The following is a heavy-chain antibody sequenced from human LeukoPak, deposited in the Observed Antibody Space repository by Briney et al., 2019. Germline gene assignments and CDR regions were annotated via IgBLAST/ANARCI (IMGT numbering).Heavy chain of an antibody. CDR2: ISGSGGST. CDR1: GLTFSSSW. Sequence: GGSLRLSCAASGLTFSSSWMHWVRQAPGKGLEWVSAISGSGGSTYYADSVKGRFTISRDNSKNTLYLQMNSLRAEDTAVYYCAKDEVVVAASFDYWGQGTLVTVSS. D-gene: IGHD2-15*01. CDR3: AKDEVVVAASFDY. J-gene: IGHJ4*02. V-gene: IGHV3-23*01.